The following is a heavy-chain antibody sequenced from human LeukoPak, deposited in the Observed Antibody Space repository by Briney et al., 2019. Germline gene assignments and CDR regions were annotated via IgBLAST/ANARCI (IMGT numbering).Heavy chain of an antibody. V-gene: IGHV4-59*01. J-gene: IGHJ3*02. CDR3: ARGHPYYDFWSGYYQDAFDI. CDR1: GGSISSYY. CDR2: IYYSGST. D-gene: IGHD3-3*01. Sequence: SETLSLTCTVSGGSISSYYWSWIRQPPGKGLEWIGYIYYSGSTNYNPSLKSRVTISVDTSKNQFSLKLSSVTAADTAVYYCARGHPYYDFWSGYYQDAFDIWGQGTMVTVSS.